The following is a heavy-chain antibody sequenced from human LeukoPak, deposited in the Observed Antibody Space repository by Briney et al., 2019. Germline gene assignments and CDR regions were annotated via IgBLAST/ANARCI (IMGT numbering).Heavy chain of an antibody. CDR2: INHSGST. D-gene: IGHD6-19*01. Sequence: PSETLSLTCAVYGGSFSGYYWSWIRQPPGKGLEWIGEINHSGSTNYNPSLKSRVTISVDTSKNQFSLKLSSVTAADTAVYYCARARGIAVAVTLHNWFDPWGQGTLVTVSS. V-gene: IGHV4-34*01. CDR1: GGSFSGYY. CDR3: ARARGIAVAVTLHNWFDP. J-gene: IGHJ5*02.